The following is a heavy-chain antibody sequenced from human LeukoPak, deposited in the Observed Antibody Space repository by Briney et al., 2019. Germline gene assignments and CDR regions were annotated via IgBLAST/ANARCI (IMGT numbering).Heavy chain of an antibody. D-gene: IGHD3-10*01. V-gene: IGHV3-43*02. CDR2: FSGDGDST. CDR1: GFTFDNYA. Sequence: QPGGSLRLSCAASGFTFDNYAMHWVRQPPGEGLEWVSLFSGDGDSTYFADSVKGRFTISRDNSKNSLYLQMNSLRTEDTALYYCAKAYYGSRFSSFDYWGQGTLVTVSS. CDR3: AKAYYGSRFSSFDY. J-gene: IGHJ4*02.